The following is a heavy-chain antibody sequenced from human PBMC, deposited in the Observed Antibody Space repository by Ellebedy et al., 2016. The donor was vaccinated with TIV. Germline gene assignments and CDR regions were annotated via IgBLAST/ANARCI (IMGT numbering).Heavy chain of an antibody. V-gene: IGHV3-23*01. J-gene: IGHJ3*02. D-gene: IGHD3/OR15-3a*01. CDR3: AKGRNWTEHAFDI. Sequence: GGSLRLSCAASGFTFSSYVMNWVRQAPGKGLEWVPAFTSGGDIYYAESVKGRFTISRDNSKNTLYLQMNSLRAEDTAVYHCAKGRNWTEHAFDIWGQGTMVTVSS. CDR2: FTSGGDI. CDR1: GFTFSSYV.